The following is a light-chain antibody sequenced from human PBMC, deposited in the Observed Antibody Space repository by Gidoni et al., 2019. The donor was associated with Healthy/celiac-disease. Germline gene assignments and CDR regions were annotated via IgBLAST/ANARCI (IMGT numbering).Light chain of an antibody. V-gene: IGKV4-1*01. J-gene: IGKJ2*01. CDR2: WAS. CDR3: QQYYSTPYT. Sequence: TINCKSSQSVLYSSNNKNYLAWYQQKPGQPPKLLIYWASTRESGVPDRFSGSGSGTDFTLTISSLQAEDVAVYYCQQYYSTPYTFGQGTKLEIK. CDR1: QSVLYSSNNKNY.